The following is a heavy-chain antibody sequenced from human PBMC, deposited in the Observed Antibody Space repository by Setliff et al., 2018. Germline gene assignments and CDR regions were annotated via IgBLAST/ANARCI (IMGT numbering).Heavy chain of an antibody. CDR3: ARSVSTGPTPFYWYFDL. D-gene: IGHD1-1*01. Sequence: GASVKVSCKASGYTFTSYDINWVRQATGQGLEWMGWMNPNSGNTGYAQKFQGRVTITADESTSTAYMELSSLRSEDTAVYYCARSVSTGPTPFYWYFDLWGRGTLVTVSS. J-gene: IGHJ2*01. CDR2: MNPNSGNT. CDR1: GYTFTSYD. V-gene: IGHV1-8*01.